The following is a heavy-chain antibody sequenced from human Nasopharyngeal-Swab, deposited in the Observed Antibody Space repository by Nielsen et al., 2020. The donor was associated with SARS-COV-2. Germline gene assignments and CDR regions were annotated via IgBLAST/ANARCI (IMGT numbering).Heavy chain of an antibody. Sequence: NWIRQPPGKELEWIGEFKYGGSSNYNPSLKSRVTMSLDTSKNQFSLELSSVTAADTAVYYCARGAPSSYWFDPWGQGTLVTVSS. J-gene: IGHJ5*02. CDR2: FKYGGSS. V-gene: IGHV4-34*01. CDR3: ARGAPSSYWFDP.